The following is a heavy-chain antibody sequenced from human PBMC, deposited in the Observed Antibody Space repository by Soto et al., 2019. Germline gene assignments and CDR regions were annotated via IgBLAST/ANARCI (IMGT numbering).Heavy chain of an antibody. V-gene: IGHV3-23*01. CDR2: IRGSGGSA. J-gene: IGHJ4*02. CDR1: GFTFSNYA. CDR3: ARDGNGHDFVVGSFDY. D-gene: IGHD3-16*01. Sequence: EVQLLESGGGLIQPGGSLRLSCAASGFTFSNYAMSWVRQAPGKGLEWVSAIRGSGGSAYYADSVKGRFTISRDNSKNTLYLQMNSLRAEDTAVYYCARDGNGHDFVVGSFDYWGQGTLVTVSS.